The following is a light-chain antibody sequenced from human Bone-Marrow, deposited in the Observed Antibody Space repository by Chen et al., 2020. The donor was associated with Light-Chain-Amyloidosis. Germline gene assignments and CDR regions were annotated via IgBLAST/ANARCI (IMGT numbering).Light chain of an antibody. J-gene: IGLJ3*02. Sequence: SYVLTQPSSVSVAPGQTATIACGGNKIGSTSVLWYQQTPGQAPLLVVYDDRDRPSGVSARLSGSDSGSTAALASSRDEAGDAADYCGQVWERSSGRPGFGGGTRLTVL. V-gene: IGLV3-21*02. CDR3: QVWERSSGRPG. CDR1: KIGSTS. CDR2: DDR.